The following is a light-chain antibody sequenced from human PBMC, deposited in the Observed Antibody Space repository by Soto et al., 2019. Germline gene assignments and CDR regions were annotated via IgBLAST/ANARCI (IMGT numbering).Light chain of an antibody. J-gene: IGLJ1*01. CDR2: DNN. V-gene: IGLV1-51*01. CDR3: ATWDGKV. CDR1: SSNIGNNH. Sequence: QSALTQPPSVSAAPGQKVTISCSGSSSNIGNNHVSWYQHLPGTAPKLLIYDNNKRPSGIPDRFSGSKSDTSATLGITGLQTGDEAEYYCATWDGKVFGTGTKLTVL.